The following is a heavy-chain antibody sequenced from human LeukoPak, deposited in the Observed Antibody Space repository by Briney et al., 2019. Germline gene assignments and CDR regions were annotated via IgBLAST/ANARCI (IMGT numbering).Heavy chain of an antibody. CDR3: ARVGWYSSSSGNFYYMDV. CDR2: IYYSGST. J-gene: IGHJ6*03. D-gene: IGHD6-6*01. V-gene: IGHV4-39*07. CDR1: GGSISSSSYY. Sequence: PSETLSLTCTVSGGSISSSSYYWGWIRQPPGKGLEWIGSIYYSGSTYYNPSLKSRVTISVDTSKNQFSLKLSSVTAADTAVYYCARVGWYSSSSGNFYYMDVWGKGTTVTVSS.